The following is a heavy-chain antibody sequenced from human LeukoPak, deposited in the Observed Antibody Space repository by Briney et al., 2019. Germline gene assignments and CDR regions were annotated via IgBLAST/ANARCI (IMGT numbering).Heavy chain of an antibody. V-gene: IGHV3-21*01. J-gene: IGHJ3*02. CDR1: GFTFSSYS. Sequence: GGSLRLSCAASGFTFSSYSMNWVRQAPGKGLEWVSSISSSSSYIYYADSVKGRFTISRDNAKNSLYLQMNGLRAEDTAVYYCASGYCTNGVCYHDAFDIWGQGTMVTVSS. D-gene: IGHD2-8*01. CDR3: ASGYCTNGVCYHDAFDI. CDR2: ISSSSSYI.